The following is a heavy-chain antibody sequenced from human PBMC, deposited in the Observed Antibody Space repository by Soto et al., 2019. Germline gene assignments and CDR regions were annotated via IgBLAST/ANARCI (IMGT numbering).Heavy chain of an antibody. J-gene: IGHJ4*02. Sequence: SETLPLTYAVSGGSIRSYYWSWIRQPPGKGLEWIGYIYYSGSTNYNPSLKSRVTISVDTSKNQLSLKLTSVTAADTAVYYCARSRYTSGWWTPPFDYWGQGTLVTVSS. CDR2: IYYSGST. CDR3: ARSRYTSGWWTPPFDY. V-gene: IGHV4-59*01. CDR1: GGSIRSYY. D-gene: IGHD6-19*01.